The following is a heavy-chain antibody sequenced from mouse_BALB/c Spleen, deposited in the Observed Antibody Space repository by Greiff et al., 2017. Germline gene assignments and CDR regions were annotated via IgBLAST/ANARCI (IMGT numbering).Heavy chain of an antibody. J-gene: IGHJ3*01. CDR2: INSNGGST. V-gene: IGHV5-6-3*01. CDR1: GFTFSSYG. Sequence: EVKLVESGGGLVQPGGSLKLSCAASGFTFSSYGMSWVRQTPDKRLELVATINSNGGSTYYPDSVKGRFTISRDNAKNTLYLQMSSLKSEDTAMYDCARQGGAWFAYWGQGTLVTVSA. CDR3: ARQGGAWFAY.